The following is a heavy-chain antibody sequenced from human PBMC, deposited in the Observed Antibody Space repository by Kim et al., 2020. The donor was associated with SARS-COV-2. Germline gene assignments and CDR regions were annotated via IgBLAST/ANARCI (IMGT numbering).Heavy chain of an antibody. CDR3: AKDIPHRFRGIPME. V-gene: IGHV3-9*01. J-gene: IGHJ1*01. D-gene: IGHD3-10*01. CDR2: ISWNSGSI. Sequence: GGSLRLSCAASGFTFDDYAMHWVRQAPGKGLEWVSGISWNSGSIGYADSVKGRFTISRDNAKNSLYLQMNSLRAEDTALYYCAKDIPHRFRGIPMEWGQG. CDR1: GFTFDDYA.